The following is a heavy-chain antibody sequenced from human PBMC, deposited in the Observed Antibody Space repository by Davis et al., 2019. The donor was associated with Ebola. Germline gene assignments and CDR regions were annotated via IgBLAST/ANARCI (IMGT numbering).Heavy chain of an antibody. J-gene: IGHJ3*01. CDR1: GYTFTSYY. CDR3: ARDLDTAMSF. D-gene: IGHD5-18*01. V-gene: IGHV1-46*01. Sequence: ASVKVSCKASGYTFTSYYLHWVRQAPGQGLEWMGIINPSGDGTAYAQNFQGRVTMTRDTSTSTVYMELSSLRSEDTAVYYCARDLDTAMSFWGQGTMVTVSS. CDR2: INPSGDGT.